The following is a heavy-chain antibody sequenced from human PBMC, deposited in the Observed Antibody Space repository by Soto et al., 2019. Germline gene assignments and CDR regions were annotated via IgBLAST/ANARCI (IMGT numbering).Heavy chain of an antibody. J-gene: IGHJ4*02. D-gene: IGHD3-22*01. CDR3: ARNGYYAVNY. V-gene: IGHV4-4*02. Sequence: QVQLQESGPGLVEPSGTLSLTCAVSGDSISSSSWWSWVRQPPGKGLEWIGEFYHSGSTNYNPSLKSRVTISIDKSKNQFSLKVSSVTVADTAIYYCARNGYYAVNYWGQSTLVTVSS. CDR2: FYHSGST. CDR1: GDSISSSSW.